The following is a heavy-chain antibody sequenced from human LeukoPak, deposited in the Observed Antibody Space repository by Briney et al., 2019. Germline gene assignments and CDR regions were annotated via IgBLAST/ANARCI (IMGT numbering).Heavy chain of an antibody. V-gene: IGHV3-7*01. CDR1: GFTFSSYW. CDR2: IKQDGSEK. D-gene: IGHD6-13*01. J-gene: IGHJ4*02. CDR3: ARPQGPIAAAGTD. Sequence: PGGSPRLSCAASGFTFSSYWMSWVRQAPGKGLEWVANIKQDGSEKYYVDSVKGRFTISRDNAKNSLYLQMNSLRAEDTAVYYCARPQGPIAAAGTDWGQGTLVTVSS.